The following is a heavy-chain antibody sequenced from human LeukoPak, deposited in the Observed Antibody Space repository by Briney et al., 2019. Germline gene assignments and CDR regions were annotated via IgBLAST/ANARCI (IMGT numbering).Heavy chain of an antibody. V-gene: IGHV4-30-4*01. CDR2: IYYSGST. Sequence: SETLSLTCTISGGSISSGDYYWSWIRQPPGKGPEWIGYIYYSGSTYYNPSLKSRVTISVDTSKNQFSLKLSSVTAADTAVYYCARHRGGGYYDFWSGYSDYWGQGTLVTVSS. CDR3: ARHRGGGYYDFWSGYSDY. J-gene: IGHJ4*02. D-gene: IGHD3-3*01. CDR1: GGSISSGDYY.